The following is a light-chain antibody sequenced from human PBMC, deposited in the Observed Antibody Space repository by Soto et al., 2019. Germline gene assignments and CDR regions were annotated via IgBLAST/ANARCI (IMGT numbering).Light chain of an antibody. J-gene: IGKJ4*01. V-gene: IGKV3-15*01. Sequence: PGESATLSCRASERVSTNLAWYQQTPGQAPRLLIYSASRRPTDIPVRFSGSGSGAEFTLTISSLQPEDFATYYCQQSYSAPLTFGGGTQVEI. CDR3: QQSYSAPLT. CDR2: SAS. CDR1: ERVSTN.